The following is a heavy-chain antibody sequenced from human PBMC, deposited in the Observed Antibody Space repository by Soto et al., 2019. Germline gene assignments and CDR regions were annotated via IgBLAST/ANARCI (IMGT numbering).Heavy chain of an antibody. Sequence: SETLSLTCTVSGGSISSYYWSWIRQTPGKGLELIGYIYYTGSTNYNPSLKSRVTISVDTSENQISLKLSSVTAADTAVYYCAADGMDVWGQGTTVTVSS. CDR2: IYYTGST. CDR3: AADGMDV. V-gene: IGHV4-59*01. CDR1: GGSISSYY. J-gene: IGHJ6*02.